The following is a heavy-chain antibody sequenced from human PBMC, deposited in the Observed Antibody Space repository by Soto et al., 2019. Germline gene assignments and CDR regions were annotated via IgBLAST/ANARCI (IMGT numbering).Heavy chain of an antibody. CDR2: LYHIGST. CDR1: GYSISSGNY. Sequence: PSETLSLTCAVSGYSISSGNYWAWIRQPPGRGLEWIGSLYHIGSTHYNSSLKSRVTISVDTSKNHFSLKLGSVTAADTALYYCSRRAPEGFDPWGQGTLVTVSS. CDR3: SRRAPEGFDP. J-gene: IGHJ5*02. V-gene: IGHV4-38-2*01.